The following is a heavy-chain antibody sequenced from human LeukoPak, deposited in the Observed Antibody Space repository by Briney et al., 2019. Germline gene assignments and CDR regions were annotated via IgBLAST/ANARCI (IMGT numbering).Heavy chain of an antibody. CDR3: AELGITMIGGV. D-gene: IGHD3-10*02. J-gene: IGHJ6*04. Sequence: GGSLRLSCAASGFTFSSYEMNWVRQAPGKGLEWVSYIRSSGSTIYYADSVKGRFTISRDNAKNSLYLQMNSLRADDTAVYYYAELGITMIGGVWGKGTTVTISS. CDR2: IRSSGSTI. CDR1: GFTFSSYE. V-gene: IGHV3-48*03.